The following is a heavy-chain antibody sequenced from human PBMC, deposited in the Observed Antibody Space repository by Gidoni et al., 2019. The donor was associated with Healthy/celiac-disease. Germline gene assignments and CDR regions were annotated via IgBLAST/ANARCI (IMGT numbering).Heavy chain of an antibody. J-gene: IGHJ6*02. CDR2: IYYSGCT. CDR3: AREGLRYVDGPLSTGMDV. D-gene: IGHD3-9*01. CDR1: GGSISSSY. V-gene: IGHV4-59*01. Sequence: QVQLQESGPGLAKPSETLSPTCTVSGGSISSSYWGWIRQPPGKGLEWIGYIYYSGCTNYNPSLKSRVTISVDTSKIQCSLKLSSVTAADTAVYYCAREGLRYVDGPLSTGMDVWGQGTTVTVSS.